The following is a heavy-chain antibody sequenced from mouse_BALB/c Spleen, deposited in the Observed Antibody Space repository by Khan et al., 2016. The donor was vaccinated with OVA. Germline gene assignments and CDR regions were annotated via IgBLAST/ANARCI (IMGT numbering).Heavy chain of an antibody. CDR1: GFSLTSYG. CDR3: ARDHGNTYEYFDY. CDR2: IWAGGST. J-gene: IGHJ2*01. D-gene: IGHD1-1*01. Sequence: VQLQESGPGLVAPSQTLSITCTVSGFSLTSYGVHWVRQPPGKGLEWLGIIWAGGSTNYNSSLMSRLSISQDNSKSQVFVKMNSVQTDDTAMYYCARDHGNTYEYFDYWGQGTTLTVSA. V-gene: IGHV2-9*02.